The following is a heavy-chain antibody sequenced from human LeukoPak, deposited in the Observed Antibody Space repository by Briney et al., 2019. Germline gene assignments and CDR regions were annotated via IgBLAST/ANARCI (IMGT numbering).Heavy chain of an antibody. D-gene: IGHD3-16*01. J-gene: IGHJ4*02. CDR3: AKEGEGRYYFDY. CDR1: GFTFSSYS. CDR2: ISSSSSYI. V-gene: IGHV3-21*01. Sequence: GGSLRLSCAASGFTFSSYSMNWVRQAPGKGLEWVSSISSSSSYIYYADSVKGRFTISRDNSKNTLYLQMNSLRAEDTAVYYCAKEGEGRYYFDYWGQGTLVTVSS.